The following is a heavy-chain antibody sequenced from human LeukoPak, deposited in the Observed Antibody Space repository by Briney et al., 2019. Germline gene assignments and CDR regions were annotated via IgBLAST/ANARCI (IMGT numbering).Heavy chain of an antibody. CDR3: ARGGGHDYVNY. CDR2: IYYSGST. J-gene: IGHJ4*02. D-gene: IGHD3-16*01. V-gene: IGHV4-59*01. CDR1: GGSISSYY. Sequence: SETLSLTCTVSGGSISSYYWSWIRQPPGKGLEWIGYIYYSGSTNYNPSLKSRVTISVDTSKNQFSLKLSSVTAADTAVYYCARGGGHDYVNYWGQGTLVTVSS.